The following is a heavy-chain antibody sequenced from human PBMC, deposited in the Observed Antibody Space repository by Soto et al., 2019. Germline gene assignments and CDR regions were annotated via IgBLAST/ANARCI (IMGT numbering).Heavy chain of an antibody. CDR3: AADHRDSSGYGWYYYYGLYF. CDR1: GFTCTSSA. J-gene: IGHJ6*02. CDR2: IVVGSCNT. Sequence: QMQLVQSGPEVKKPGTSVKVSCKASGFTCTSSALQCVRQARGKRLELLGWIVVGSCNTNYAQKFQERVTITSDMSTSTAYMELRSLRSEATSVYYCAADHRDSSGYGWYYYYGLYFWGQGTTVTVSS. D-gene: IGHD3-22*01. V-gene: IGHV1-58*01.